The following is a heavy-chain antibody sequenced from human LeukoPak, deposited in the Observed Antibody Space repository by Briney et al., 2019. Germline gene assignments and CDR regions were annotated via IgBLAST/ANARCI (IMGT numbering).Heavy chain of an antibody. J-gene: IGHJ5*02. CDR2: INHSGST. V-gene: IGHV4-34*01. Sequence: GSLRLSCAASGFTFSSYIMNWVRQPPGKGLEWIGEINHSGSTNYNPSLKSRVTISVDTSKNQFSLKLSSVTAADTAVYYCARGPQYPWFDPWGQGTLVTVSS. D-gene: IGHD4-11*01. CDR1: GFTFSSYI. CDR3: ARGPQYPWFDP.